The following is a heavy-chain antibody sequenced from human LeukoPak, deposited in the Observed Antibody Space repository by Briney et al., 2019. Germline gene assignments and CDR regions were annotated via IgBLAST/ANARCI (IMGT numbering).Heavy chain of an antibody. CDR2: IGGGGPTT. D-gene: IGHD3-16*01. CDR3: AKASWVSSTDAVR. CDR1: GFTFSTYA. Sequence: GGSLRLSCAASGFTFSTYAMNWVRQAPAKGLEWVSTIGGGGPTTDYADSVKDWFTISRDNSKNTLYLQMNSLRAEDTAVYYCAKASWVSSTDAVRWGQGTLVTVSS. J-gene: IGHJ4*02. V-gene: IGHV3-23*01.